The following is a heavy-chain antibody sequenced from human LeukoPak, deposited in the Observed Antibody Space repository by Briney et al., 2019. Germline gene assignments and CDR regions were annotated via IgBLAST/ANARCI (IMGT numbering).Heavy chain of an antibody. D-gene: IGHD4/OR15-4a*01. Sequence: SETLSLTCTVSGGSISSSSYYWGWIRQPPGKGLEWIGSIYYSGSTYYNPSLKSRVTISVDTSKNQFSLKLSSVTAADTAVYYCARGRDYRFDYWGQGTLVTVSS. CDR2: IYYSGST. V-gene: IGHV4-39*01. CDR3: ARGRDYRFDY. CDR1: GGSISSSSYY. J-gene: IGHJ4*02.